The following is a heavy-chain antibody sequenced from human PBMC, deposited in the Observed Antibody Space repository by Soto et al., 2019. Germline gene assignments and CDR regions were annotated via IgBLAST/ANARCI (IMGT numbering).Heavy chain of an antibody. V-gene: IGHV3-23*01. Sequence: GGSLRLSCVASGFTFSSYAMTWVRQAPGKGLEWVSGISGSGSDTYSADSVRGRFTISRDNSKNTVYLQVTSLRAEDTAVYYCAKVYRIAVAATYDYWGQGTLVTVSS. CDR2: ISGSGSDT. CDR1: GFTFSSYA. J-gene: IGHJ4*02. CDR3: AKVYRIAVAATYDY. D-gene: IGHD6-19*01.